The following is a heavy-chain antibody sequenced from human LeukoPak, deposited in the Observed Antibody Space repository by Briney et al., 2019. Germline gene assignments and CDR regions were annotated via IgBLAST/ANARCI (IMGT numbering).Heavy chain of an antibody. V-gene: IGHV1-2*02. Sequence: GASVKVSCKTSGYTFTGYYIHWVRQAPGQGLEWMGWINPNSGDTNYAQKFQGRVTMTRDMSTSTVYMDLSSLRSEDTAVYYCAREIGYSISSGFDYWGQGTLVTVSS. J-gene: IGHJ4*02. CDR3: AREIGYSISSGFDY. D-gene: IGHD6-6*01. CDR2: INPNSGDT. CDR1: GYTFTGYY.